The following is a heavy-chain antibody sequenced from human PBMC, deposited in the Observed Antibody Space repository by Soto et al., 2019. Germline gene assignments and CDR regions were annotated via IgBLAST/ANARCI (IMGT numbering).Heavy chain of an antibody. D-gene: IGHD6-13*01. CDR2: IYYSGST. CDR1: GGSISSYY. J-gene: IGHJ5*02. Sequence: QVQLQESGPGLVKPSETLSLTCTVSGGSISSYYWSWIRQPPGKGLEWIGYIYYSGSTNYNPSLKSRVPISVDTSKNQFSLKLSSVTAADTAVYYCARGPGIAAAWFDPWGQGTLVTVSS. CDR3: ARGPGIAAAWFDP. V-gene: IGHV4-59*01.